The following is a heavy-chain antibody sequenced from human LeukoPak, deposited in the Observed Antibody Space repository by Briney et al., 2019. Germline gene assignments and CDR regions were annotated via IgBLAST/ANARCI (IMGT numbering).Heavy chain of an antibody. Sequence: SETLSLTCAVYGGSFSGYYWSWIRQPPGKGLEWIGEINHSGSTNYNPSLKSRVTISVDTSKNQFSLKLSSVTAADTAVYYCARGELLGYCSSTSCYAFGFDPWGQGTLVTVSS. CDR2: INHSGST. CDR3: ARGELLGYCSSTSCYAFGFDP. V-gene: IGHV4-34*01. D-gene: IGHD2-2*01. CDR1: GGSFSGYY. J-gene: IGHJ5*02.